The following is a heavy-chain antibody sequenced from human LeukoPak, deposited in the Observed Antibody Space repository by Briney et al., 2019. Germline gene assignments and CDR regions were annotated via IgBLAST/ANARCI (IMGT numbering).Heavy chain of an antibody. V-gene: IGHV3-15*01. Sequence: KPGGSLTLFCAGSGFTLINARVTWVRQAPGKGLEWVGRIKSTPEGGTAVYAAPVKGRFTISRDDSESTLYLQMNTLKTEDTAVYFCATDPPPSGDSVGLDDWGLGTMVTVSS. CDR2: IKSTPEGGTA. CDR1: GFTLINAR. D-gene: IGHD4-17*01. CDR3: ATDPPPSGDSVGLDD. J-gene: IGHJ3*01.